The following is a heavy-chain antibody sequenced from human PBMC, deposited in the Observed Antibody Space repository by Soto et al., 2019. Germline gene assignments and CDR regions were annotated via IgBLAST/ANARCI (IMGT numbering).Heavy chain of an antibody. CDR1: GGTFSSYT. J-gene: IGHJ4*02. D-gene: IGHD6-6*01. Sequence: QVQLVQSGAEVKKPGSSVKVSCKASGGTFSSYTISWVRQAPGQGLEWLGRIIHILGIANYAQTFQGRVTITADESTSTAYMDLSSLGSEDTAVYYWARAHEYSCSSDTFYFDYWGQGTLVTVSS. V-gene: IGHV1-69*02. CDR3: ARAHEYSCSSDTFYFDY. CDR2: IIHILGIA.